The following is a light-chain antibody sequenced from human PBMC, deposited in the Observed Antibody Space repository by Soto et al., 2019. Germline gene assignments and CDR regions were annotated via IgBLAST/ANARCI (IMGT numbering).Light chain of an antibody. Sequence: IVLSQSPGPLSLFPGERATLSCRASPGVNYNYFAWFKQKPGQAPRLLICGASSSATGIPARFRGSGSGTDFSLTISRLEPEDCAMYYCQQYGDSQWTFGKGTKVE. CDR1: PGVNYNY. CDR3: QQYGDSQWT. V-gene: IGKV3-20*01. CDR2: GAS. J-gene: IGKJ1*01.